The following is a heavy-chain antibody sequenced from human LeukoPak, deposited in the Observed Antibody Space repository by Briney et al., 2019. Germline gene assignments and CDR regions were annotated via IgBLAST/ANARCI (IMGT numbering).Heavy chain of an antibody. D-gene: IGHD4-11*01. Sequence: GGTLILSCAASGFTFSSYEMNWVRQAPGKGLEWVSYISSSGSTKYYADSVKGRFTISRDNAKNSLYLQVNSLRAEDTAVYYCATSNTLHYWGQGTLVTVSS. CDR3: ATSNTLHY. CDR1: GFTFSSYE. J-gene: IGHJ4*02. CDR2: ISSSGSTK. V-gene: IGHV3-48*03.